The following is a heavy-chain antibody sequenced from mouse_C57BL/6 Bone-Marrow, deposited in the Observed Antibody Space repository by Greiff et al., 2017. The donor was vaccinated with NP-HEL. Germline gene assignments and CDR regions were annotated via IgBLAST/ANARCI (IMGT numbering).Heavy chain of an antibody. CDR3: ARPNGYYVAY. Sequence: DVMLVESGGDLVKPGGSLKLSCAASGFTFSSYGMSWVRQTPDKRLEWVATISSGGSYTYYPDSVKGRFTISRDNAKNTLYLQMSSLKSEDTAMYYCARPNGYYVAYWGQGTLVTVSA. CDR2: ISSGGSYT. J-gene: IGHJ3*01. CDR1: GFTFSSYG. V-gene: IGHV5-6*02. D-gene: IGHD2-3*01.